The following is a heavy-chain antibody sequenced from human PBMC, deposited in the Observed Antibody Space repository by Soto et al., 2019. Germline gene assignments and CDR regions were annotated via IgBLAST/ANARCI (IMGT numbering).Heavy chain of an antibody. Sequence: QVQLVQSGAEVKKPGASVKVSCKASGYTFASYGIGWVRQAPGQGLECVGWITAYNSFTNFAQHLHGRVTMTTDTSTSTAYMELRSLKSDDTAVYYCARYCSGGACNTGGDFDMWGQGTMVTVSS. J-gene: IGHJ3*02. D-gene: IGHD2-15*01. V-gene: IGHV1-18*04. CDR2: ITAYNSFT. CDR1: GYTFASYG. CDR3: ARYCSGGACNTGGDFDM.